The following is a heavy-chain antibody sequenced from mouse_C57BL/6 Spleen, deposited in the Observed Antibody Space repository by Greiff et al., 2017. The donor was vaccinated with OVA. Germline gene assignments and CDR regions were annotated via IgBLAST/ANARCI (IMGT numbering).Heavy chain of an antibody. CDR2: IYPSGSDI. CDR3: ARVDCGRFDY. Sequence: QVQLQQSGAELVRPGSSVKLSCKASGYTFTSYWMEWVKQRPGQGLEWIGDIYPSGSDIHYNETFKDKATLTVDKSSSTAYMQLSSLTSEDSAVYFCARVDCGRFDYWGQGTTLTVSS. J-gene: IGHJ2*01. V-gene: IGHV1-61*01. D-gene: IGHD1-1*02. CDR1: GYTFTSYW.